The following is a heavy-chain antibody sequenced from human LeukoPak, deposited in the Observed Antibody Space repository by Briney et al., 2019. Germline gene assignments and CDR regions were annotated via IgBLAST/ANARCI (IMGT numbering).Heavy chain of an antibody. V-gene: IGHV3-30*02. J-gene: IGHJ4*02. CDR2: IRYDGSNK. CDR3: VKDSKRWKTYYYESGSHYFDY. D-gene: IGHD3-10*01. CDR1: GLIFSSYG. Sequence: GGSLRLSCAVSGLIFSSYGMHWVRQAPGKGLEWVAFIRYDGSNKYYADSVKGRFTISRDNSKNTLYLQMNSLRAEDTAVYYCVKDSKRWKTYYYESGSHYFDYWGQGTLVTVSS.